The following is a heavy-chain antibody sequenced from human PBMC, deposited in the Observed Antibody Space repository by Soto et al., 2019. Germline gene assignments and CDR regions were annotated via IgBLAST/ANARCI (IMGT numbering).Heavy chain of an antibody. Sequence: GASVKVSCKASGYTFTSYYMHWVRQAPGQGLEWMGIINPSGGSTSYAQKFQGRVTMTRDTSTSTVYMELSSLRSEDTAVYYCTRGGGDTAMVFSIPPKPNYYGMDVWGQGTTVTVSS. D-gene: IGHD5-18*01. V-gene: IGHV1-46*01. CDR3: TRGGGDTAMVFSIPPKPNYYGMDV. CDR1: GYTFTSYY. CDR2: INPSGGST. J-gene: IGHJ6*02.